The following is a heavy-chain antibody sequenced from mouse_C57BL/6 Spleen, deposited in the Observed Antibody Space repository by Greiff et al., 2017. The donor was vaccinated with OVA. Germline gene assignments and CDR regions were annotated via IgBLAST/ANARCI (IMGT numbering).Heavy chain of an antibody. CDR1: GYSITSGYY. CDR2: ISYDGSN. Sequence: EVKLVESGPGLVKPSQSLSLTCSVTGYSITSGYYWNWIRQFPGNKLEWMGYISYDGSNNYNPSLKNRISITRDTSKNQFFLKLNSVTTEDTATYYCARDPSPDYWGQGTSVTVSS. D-gene: IGHD6-1*01. J-gene: IGHJ4*01. CDR3: ARDPSPDY. V-gene: IGHV3-6*01.